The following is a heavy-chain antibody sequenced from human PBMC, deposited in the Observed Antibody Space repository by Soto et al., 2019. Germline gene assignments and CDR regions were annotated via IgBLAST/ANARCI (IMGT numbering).Heavy chain of an antibody. D-gene: IGHD3-16*01. CDR2: IKQDGSEK. CDR3: ARDVGPFDY. Sequence: GGSLRLSCAASGFTFSNYGTTWVRQAPGRGLEWVANIKQDGSEKYYVDSVKGRFTISRDNAKNSLYLQMNSLRVEDTAVYFCARDVGPFDYWGQGTLVTVSS. J-gene: IGHJ4*02. CDR1: GFTFSNYG. V-gene: IGHV3-7*01.